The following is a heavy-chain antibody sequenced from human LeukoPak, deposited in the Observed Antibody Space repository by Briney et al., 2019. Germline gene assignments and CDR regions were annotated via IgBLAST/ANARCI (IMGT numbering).Heavy chain of an antibody. CDR1: GGSISSGGYS. CDR3: ARVYGGNFMVYYYYYMDV. Sequence: SETLSLTCAVSGGSISSGGYSWSWIRQPPGKGLEWIGYIYYSGSTYYNPSLKSRVTISVDTSKNQFSLKLSSVTAADTAVYYCARVYGGNFMVYYYYYMDVWGKGTTVTVSS. J-gene: IGHJ6*03. D-gene: IGHD4-23*01. V-gene: IGHV4-30-4*07. CDR2: IYYSGST.